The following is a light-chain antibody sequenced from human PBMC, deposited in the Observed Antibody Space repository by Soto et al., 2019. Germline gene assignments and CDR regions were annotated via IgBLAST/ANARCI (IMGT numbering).Light chain of an antibody. CDR2: GAS. J-gene: IGKJ4*01. CDR1: QTISGTS. CDR3: HKYGTSPLT. Sequence: EIVLAQSPGIVSLSPGERATLSCRASQTISGTSLAWYQQKPGQAPRLLIYGASNRATGIPDRFTGSGYATDFTLTISRLEPEDFGIYYCHKYGTSPLTFGGGNKVEIK. V-gene: IGKV3-20*01.